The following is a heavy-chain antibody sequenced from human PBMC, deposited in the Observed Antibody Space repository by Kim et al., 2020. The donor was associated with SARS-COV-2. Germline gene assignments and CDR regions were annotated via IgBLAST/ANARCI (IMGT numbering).Heavy chain of an antibody. CDR1: GYIFTSYH. V-gene: IGHV1-18*01. CDR2: ISGYDGNT. CDR3: ARAGGVPSPNWFCP. D-gene: IGHD3-10*01. J-gene: IGHJ5*02. Sequence: ASVKVSCKASGYIFTSYHITWVRQAPGQGLEWMGWISGYDGNTNYAQNFQGRVTMTADTSTSTAYMELRSLTSDDTAIYYCARAGGVPSPNWFCPWGQGTLVTVSS.